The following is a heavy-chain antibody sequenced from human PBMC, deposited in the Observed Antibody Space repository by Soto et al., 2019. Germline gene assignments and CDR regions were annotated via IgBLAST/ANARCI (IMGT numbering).Heavy chain of an antibody. CDR3: AKNQGVELVPLATVDWFDP. J-gene: IGHJ5*02. CDR1: GFIFENFG. CDR2: ISGSGFKK. Sequence: GGSLRLSCAASGFIFENFGMSWVRQAPGKGLEWISSISGSGFKKYYADSVKGRFTISRDNSKSTVYLELNNLSAEDTAVYHCAKNQGVELVPLATVDWFDPWGQGSVVTVPQ. V-gene: IGHV3-23*01. D-gene: IGHD1-26*01.